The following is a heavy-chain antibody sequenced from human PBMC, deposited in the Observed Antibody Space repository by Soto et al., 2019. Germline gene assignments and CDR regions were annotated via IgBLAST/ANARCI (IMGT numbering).Heavy chain of an antibody. Sequence: VGSRRLSCAASEFAFTNYGIHWVRQAPGKGLEWVAHISNDGSKKFYGDSVKGRFTISRDNSENTVYLQMTSLRPDDTAVFYCARDVAMPTGLGLGYWGQGTLVTSPQ. V-gene: IGHV3-30*03. CDR3: ARDVAMPTGLGLGY. CDR2: ISNDGSKK. CDR1: EFAFTNYG. D-gene: IGHD6-19*01. J-gene: IGHJ4*02.